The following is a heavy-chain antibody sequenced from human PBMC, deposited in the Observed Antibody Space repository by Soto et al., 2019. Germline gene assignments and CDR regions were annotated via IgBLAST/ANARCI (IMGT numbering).Heavy chain of an antibody. D-gene: IGHD1-26*01. V-gene: IGHV3-30*18. CDR2: ISYDGSNK. CDR1: GFTFSSYG. CDR3: AKVPALLGAIWFDP. Sequence: GGSLRLSCAASGFTFSSYGMHWVRQAPGKGLEWVAVISYDGSNKYYADSVKGRFTISRDNSKNTLYLQMNSLRAEDTAVYYCAKVPALLGAIWFDPWGQGTLVTVSS. J-gene: IGHJ5*02.